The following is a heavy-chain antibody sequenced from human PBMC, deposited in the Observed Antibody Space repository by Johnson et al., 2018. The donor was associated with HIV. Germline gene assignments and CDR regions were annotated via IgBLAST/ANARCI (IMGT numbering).Heavy chain of an antibody. V-gene: IGHV3-30*18. J-gene: IGHJ3*02. CDR1: GFIFSSHG. CDR2: ISYDGTNK. CDR3: AKGRAQHLDGGAFDI. Sequence: QVQLVESGGGVVQPGRSLRLSCAASGFIFSSHGMHWVRQAPGKGLEWVTVISYDGTNKFYADSVKGRFTISRDNSKNTLYLEMDSLRSDDTAVYYCAKGRAQHLDGGAFDIWGQGTMVTVSS. D-gene: IGHD6-13*01.